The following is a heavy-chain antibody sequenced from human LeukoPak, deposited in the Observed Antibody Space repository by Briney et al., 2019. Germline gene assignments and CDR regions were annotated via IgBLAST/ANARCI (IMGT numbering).Heavy chain of an antibody. CDR2: IFYSGSI. V-gene: IGHV4-39*07. CDR1: GGSISSSNYY. D-gene: IGHD5-12*01. J-gene: IGHJ4*02. Sequence: SETLSLTCTVSGGSISSSNYYWGWVRQPPGKGLEWIGSIFYSGSIYYNPSLKSRVTFSVDISKNQFSLKLSSVTAADTAVYYCARDLYSGYDLERNDYWGQGTLVTVSS. CDR3: ARDLYSGYDLERNDY.